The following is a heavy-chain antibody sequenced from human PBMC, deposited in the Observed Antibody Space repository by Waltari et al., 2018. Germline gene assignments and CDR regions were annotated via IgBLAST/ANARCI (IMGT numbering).Heavy chain of an antibody. V-gene: IGHV1-2*06. CDR1: GYTFTGHY. CDR3: ASAATRVEWELLYY. D-gene: IGHD1-26*01. Sequence: QVQLVQSGAEVKKPGASVKVSCKASGYTFTGHYMHWVRQAPGQGLEWMGRINPNSGGTNYTQKFQGRVTRTRDTSISTAYRELSRLRSDDTAVYYCASAATRVEWELLYYWGQGTLVTVSS. CDR2: INPNSGGT. J-gene: IGHJ4*02.